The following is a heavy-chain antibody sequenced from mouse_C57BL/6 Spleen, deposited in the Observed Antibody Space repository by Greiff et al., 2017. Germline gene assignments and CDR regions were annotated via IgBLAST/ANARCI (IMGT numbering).Heavy chain of an antibody. V-gene: IGHV14-1*01. CDR2: IDPEDGDT. CDR1: GFNIKDYY. J-gene: IGHJ3*01. CDR3: TTEGYYDYAAWFAF. Sequence: EVQLQQSGAELVRPGASVKLSCTASGFNIKDYYMHWVKQRPEQGLEWIGRIDPEDGDTEYAPKFQGKATMTADTSSNTAYLQLSSLTSEDTAVYYCTTEGYYDYAAWFAFWGRESLVTVSA. D-gene: IGHD2-4*01.